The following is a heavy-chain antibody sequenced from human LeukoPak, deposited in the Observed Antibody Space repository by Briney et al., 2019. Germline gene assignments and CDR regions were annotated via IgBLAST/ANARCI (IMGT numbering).Heavy chain of an antibody. V-gene: IGHV1-69*04. CDR2: IIPILDVA. CDR3: ARPASEMATIYENWFDP. J-gene: IGHJ5*02. D-gene: IGHD5-24*01. CDR1: GGTFSNYA. Sequence: SVKVSCKASGGTFSNYAISWVRQAPGQGLEWMGRIIPILDVANYAQKFQGRVTITADKSTSTAYMELSSLRSDDTAVYYCARPASEMATIYENWFDPWGQGTLVTVSS.